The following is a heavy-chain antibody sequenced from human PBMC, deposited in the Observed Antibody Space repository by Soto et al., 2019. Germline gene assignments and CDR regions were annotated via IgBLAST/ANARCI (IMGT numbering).Heavy chain of an antibody. CDR1: GFTFSSYA. V-gene: IGHV3-23*01. Sequence: GGSLRLSCAASGFTFSSYAMSWVRQAPGKGLEWVSAISGSGGSTYYADSVKGRFTISRDNTKNTLYLQMNSLRAEDTAVYYCANDLIAAAPFGMDVWGQGTTVTVSS. D-gene: IGHD6-13*01. CDR3: ANDLIAAAPFGMDV. CDR2: ISGSGGST. J-gene: IGHJ6*02.